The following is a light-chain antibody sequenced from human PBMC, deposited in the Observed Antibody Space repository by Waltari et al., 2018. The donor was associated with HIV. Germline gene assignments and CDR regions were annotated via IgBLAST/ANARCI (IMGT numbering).Light chain of an antibody. Sequence: QSALTQPRSVSGSPGQSVTISCTGTSSDVGGYNYVSWYQQHPGKAPKFIIYDVTKRPSGVPDRFSGSKSGNTASLTISGLQAEDEADYYCCSYAGNYPVLFGGGTKLTVL. V-gene: IGLV2-11*01. CDR1: SSDVGGYNY. CDR3: CSYAGNYPVL. CDR2: DVT. J-gene: IGLJ3*02.